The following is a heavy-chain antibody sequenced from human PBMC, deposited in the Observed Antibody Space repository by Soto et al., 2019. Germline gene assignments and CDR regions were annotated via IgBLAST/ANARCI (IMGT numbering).Heavy chain of an antibody. CDR2: ISGSGGST. V-gene: IGHV3-23*01. Sequence: GGSLRLSCAASGFTFSSYAMSWVRQAPGKWLEWVSAISGSGGSTYYADSVKGRFTISRDNSKNTLYLQMNSLRAEDTAVYYCANAGYCRSTSCYGVRYYYYGMDVWGQGXTVTVYS. CDR1: GFTFSSYA. J-gene: IGHJ6*02. CDR3: ANAGYCRSTSCYGVRYYYYGMDV. D-gene: IGHD2-2*01.